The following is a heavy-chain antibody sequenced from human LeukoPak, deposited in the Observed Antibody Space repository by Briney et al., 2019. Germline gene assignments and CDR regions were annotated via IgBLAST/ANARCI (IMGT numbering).Heavy chain of an antibody. D-gene: IGHD4-23*01. Sequence: ASVKVSCKASGYTFTDSYMHWMRQAPGQGLEWMGWINPNSDTNYAQKFQGRVTMTRDTSISTADMKLNSLTSDDTGVYYCARDRGGNSFDFWGQGTLVTVSS. CDR3: ARDRGGNSFDF. CDR2: INPNSDT. J-gene: IGHJ4*02. CDR1: GYTFTDSY. V-gene: IGHV1-2*02.